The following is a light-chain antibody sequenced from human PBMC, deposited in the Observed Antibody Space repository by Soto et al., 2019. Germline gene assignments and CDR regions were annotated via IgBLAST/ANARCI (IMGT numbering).Light chain of an antibody. CDR1: QGISNY. V-gene: IGKV1-5*03. CDR3: QQYNNYFWA. Sequence: IQLTQSPSSLSSSVGDRVTITCRASQGISNYLAWYQQKPGKAPKLLILKASSLESGVPSRFSGSGSGTEFTLTISSLQPDDLATYYCQQYNNYFWAFGQGTKVDIK. J-gene: IGKJ1*01. CDR2: KAS.